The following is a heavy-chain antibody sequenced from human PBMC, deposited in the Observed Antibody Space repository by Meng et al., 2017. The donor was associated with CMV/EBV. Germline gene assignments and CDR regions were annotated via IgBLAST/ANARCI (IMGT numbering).Heavy chain of an antibody. V-gene: IGHV1-18*01. CDR3: ARARVDDVLTGYLPQGDVYYYGMDV. CDR1: GYSFSTFG. Sequence: ASVKVSCKASGYSFSTFGITWVRQAPGQGLEWMGWISDHSRNINYARKFEGRVTMTTDASTTTAYMDLRDLRFDDTAVYYCARARVDDVLTGYLPQGDVYYYGMDVWGLGTTVTVSS. J-gene: IGHJ6*02. CDR2: ISDHSRNI. D-gene: IGHD3-9*01.